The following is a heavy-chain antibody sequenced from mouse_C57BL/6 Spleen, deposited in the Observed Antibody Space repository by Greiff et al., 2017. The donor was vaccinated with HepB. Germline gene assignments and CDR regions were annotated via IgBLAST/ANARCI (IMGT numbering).Heavy chain of an antibody. Sequence: QVQLKQPGAELVKPGASVKLSCKASGYTFTSYWMHWVKQRPGQGLEWIGMIHPNSGSTNYNEKFKSKATLTVDKSSSTAYMQLSSLTSEDSAVYYCGFITTVEWYFDVWGTGTTVTVSS. D-gene: IGHD1-1*01. CDR2: IHPNSGST. CDR1: GYTFTSYW. V-gene: IGHV1-64*01. J-gene: IGHJ1*03. CDR3: GFITTVEWYFDV.